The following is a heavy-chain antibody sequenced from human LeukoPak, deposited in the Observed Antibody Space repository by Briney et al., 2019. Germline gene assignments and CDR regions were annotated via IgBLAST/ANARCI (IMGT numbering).Heavy chain of an antibody. V-gene: IGHV1-18*01. CDR2: ISAYNGNT. CDR3: ARDLGSGWSNWYFDL. J-gene: IGHJ2*01. D-gene: IGHD6-19*01. CDR1: GYTFTSYG. Sequence: GASVKVSCKASGYTFTSYGISWVRQAPGQGLEWMGWISAYNGNTNYAQKLQGRVTMTTDTSTSTAYMELRNLRSDDTAVYYCARDLGSGWSNWYFDLWGRGTLVTVSS.